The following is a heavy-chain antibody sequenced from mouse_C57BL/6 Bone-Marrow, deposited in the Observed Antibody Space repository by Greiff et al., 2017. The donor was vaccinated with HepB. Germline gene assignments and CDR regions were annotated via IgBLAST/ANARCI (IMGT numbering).Heavy chain of an antibody. J-gene: IGHJ4*01. CDR1: GYAFTSYT. CDR3: ARGIYYYGSSSLYYAMDY. D-gene: IGHD1-1*01. V-gene: IGHV1-4*01. CDR2: INPSSGYT. Sequence: QVQLQQSGAELARPGASVKMSCKASGYAFTSYTMHWVKQRPGQGLEWIGYINPSSGYTKYNQKFKDKATLTADKSSSTAYMQLSSLTSEDSAVYYCARGIYYYGSSSLYYAMDYWGQGTSVTVSS.